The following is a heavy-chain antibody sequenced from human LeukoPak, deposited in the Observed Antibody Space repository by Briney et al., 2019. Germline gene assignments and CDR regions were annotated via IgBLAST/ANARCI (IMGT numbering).Heavy chain of an antibody. Sequence: GGSLRLSCAASGFTFRDSAMTWVRQAPGKGLQWVSLISFSGDNTYYADSVKGRFTISRDNAKDTLYLQMNSLRAGDTAIYYCARDIELSTWGLGTTVTVSS. CDR1: GFTFRDSA. D-gene: IGHD3-16*02. CDR3: ARDIELST. CDR2: ISFSGDNT. J-gene: IGHJ3*01. V-gene: IGHV3-23*01.